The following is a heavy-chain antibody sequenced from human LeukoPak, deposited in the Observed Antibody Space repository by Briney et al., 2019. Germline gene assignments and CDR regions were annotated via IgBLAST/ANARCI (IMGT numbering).Heavy chain of an antibody. J-gene: IGHJ5*02. CDR3: ARVSITMVRGVPTNWCDP. V-gene: IGHV1-8*01. CDR2: MNPNSGNT. D-gene: IGHD3-10*01. CDR1: GYAFTSYD. Sequence: GASVKVSCKASGYAFTSYDINWVRQATGQGLEWMGWMNPNSGNTGYAQKFQGRVTMTRNTSISTAYMELSSLRSEDTAVYYCARVSITMVRGVPTNWCDPWGQGTLVTVSS.